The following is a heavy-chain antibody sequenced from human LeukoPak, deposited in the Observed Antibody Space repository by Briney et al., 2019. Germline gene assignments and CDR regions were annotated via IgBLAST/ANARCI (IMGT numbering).Heavy chain of an antibody. V-gene: IGHV7-4-1*02. Sequence: GASVKVSCKASGYTFTSYGISWVRQAPGQGLEWMGWINTNTGNPTYAQGFTGRFVFSLDTSVSTAYLQISSLKAEDTAVYYCARDGGYGDYKSGVAFDIWGQGTMVTVSS. D-gene: IGHD4-17*01. CDR1: GYTFTSYG. CDR3: ARDGGYGDYKSGVAFDI. J-gene: IGHJ3*02. CDR2: INTNTGNP.